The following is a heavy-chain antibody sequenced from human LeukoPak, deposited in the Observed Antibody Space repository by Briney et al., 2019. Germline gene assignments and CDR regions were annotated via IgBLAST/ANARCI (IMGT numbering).Heavy chain of an antibody. CDR1: GGSISSYY. Sequence: SETLSLTCTVSGGSISSYYWSWVRQPPGKGLEWVGYIYYSGSTNYNPAPKRRGTISVDTSTNQFYLQLSSVTAADTDVSYCASVGLIAVAGAFDYWGQGTLVTVSS. J-gene: IGHJ4*02. D-gene: IGHD6-19*01. CDR2: IYYSGST. V-gene: IGHV4-59*01. CDR3: ASVGLIAVAGAFDY.